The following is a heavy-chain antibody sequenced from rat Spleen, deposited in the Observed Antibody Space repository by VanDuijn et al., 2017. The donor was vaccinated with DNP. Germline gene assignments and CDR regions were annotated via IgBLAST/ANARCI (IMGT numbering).Heavy chain of an antibody. CDR2: IWNSGGT. D-gene: IGHD1-11*01. J-gene: IGHJ4*01. CDR1: GFSLTSYN. V-gene: IGHV2-41*01. CDR3: ARDRPNYGYYGYALDA. Sequence: QVQLKESGPGLVQPSQTLSLTCTVAGFSLTSYNVHWVRQPPGKGLEWMGVIWNSGGTRYNSALKSRVNISKDTSKSQVFLKKNSLQTEDTATYYCARDRPNYGYYGYALDAWGQGTSVTVSS.